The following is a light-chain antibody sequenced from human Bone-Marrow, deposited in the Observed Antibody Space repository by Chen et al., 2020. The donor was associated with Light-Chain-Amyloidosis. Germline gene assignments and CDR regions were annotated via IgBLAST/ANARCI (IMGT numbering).Light chain of an antibody. CDR3: SSYTSTGTYV. CDR1: SGDVGGYNY. Sequence: HSALTPPASVSGSPGQSITISCTGSSGDVGGYNYVSWDRPHPGKAPKLMIYEVSNRPSGVSNRFSGSKSGNTASLNISGLQTEDEADYYCSSYTSTGTYVFGTGTKVTVL. CDR2: EVS. V-gene: IGLV2-14*01. J-gene: IGLJ1*01.